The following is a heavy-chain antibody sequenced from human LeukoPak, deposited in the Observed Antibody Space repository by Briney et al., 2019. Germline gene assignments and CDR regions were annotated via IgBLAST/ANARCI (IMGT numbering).Heavy chain of an antibody. CDR1: GGTFSSYA. D-gene: IGHD3-10*01. J-gene: IGHJ4*02. V-gene: IGHV1-69*13. CDR3: ARVSYYGSGSYYKEFDY. CDR2: IIPIFGTA. Sequence: SVKVSCKASGGTFSSYAISWVRRAPGQGLEWMGGIIPIFGTANYAQKFQGRVTITADESTSTAYMELSSLRSEDTAVYYCARVSYYGSGSYYKEFDYWGQGTLVTVSS.